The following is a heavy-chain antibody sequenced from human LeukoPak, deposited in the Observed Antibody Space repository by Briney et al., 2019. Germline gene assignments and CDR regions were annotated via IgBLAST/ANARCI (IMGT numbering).Heavy chain of an antibody. V-gene: IGHV5-51*01. J-gene: IGHJ4*02. CDR1: GYSFTSYW. CDR3: ARPGPVDTAMVIRD. CDR2: IYPGDSDT. Sequence: GESLQISCKGSGYSFTSYWIGWVRQLPGEGLEWMGIIYPGDSDTRYSPSFQGQVTISADKSISTAYLQWSSLKASDTAMYYCARPGPVDTAMVIRDWGQGTLVTVSS. D-gene: IGHD5-18*01.